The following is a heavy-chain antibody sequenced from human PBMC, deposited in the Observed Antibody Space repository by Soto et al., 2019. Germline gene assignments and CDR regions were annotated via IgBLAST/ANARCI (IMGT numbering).Heavy chain of an antibody. CDR2: MNPNSGNT. D-gene: IGHD6-19*01. CDR1: GYTFTSYD. V-gene: IGHV1-8*01. Sequence: QVQLVQSGAEVKKPGASVKVSCKASGYTFTSYDINWVRQATGQGLEWMGWMNPNSGNTGYAQKFQGRVIKNRNTSISTAYMELSSLRSEDTAVYYCAGDHSSGWYGPYYYYGMDVWGQGTTVTVSS. J-gene: IGHJ6*02. CDR3: AGDHSSGWYGPYYYYGMDV.